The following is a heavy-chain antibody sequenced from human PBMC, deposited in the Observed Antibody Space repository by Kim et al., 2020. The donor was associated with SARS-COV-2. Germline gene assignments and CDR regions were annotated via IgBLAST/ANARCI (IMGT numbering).Heavy chain of an antibody. J-gene: IGHJ4*02. D-gene: IGHD5-18*01. CDR2: IYYSGST. V-gene: IGHV4-39*01. CDR1: GGSISSSSYY. Sequence: SETLSLTCTVSGGSISSSSYYWGWIRQPPGKGLEWIGSIYYSGSTYYNPSLKSRVTISVDTSKNQFSLKLSSVTAADTAVYYCARQSGYSYGYLGYSGYDNVGYFDYWGQGTLVTVSS. CDR3: ARQSGYSYGYLGYSGYDNVGYFDY.